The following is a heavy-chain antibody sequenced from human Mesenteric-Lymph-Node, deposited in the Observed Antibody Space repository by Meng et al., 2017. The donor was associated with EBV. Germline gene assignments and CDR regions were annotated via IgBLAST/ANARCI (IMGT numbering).Heavy chain of an antibody. CDR1: GASFSGYY. V-gene: IGHV4-34*11. J-gene: IGHJ4*02. Sequence: QVQLQQWGACLLKPSETLSLTCAVYGASFSGYYWGWIRQPPGKGLEWIGYIYYSGTTNYNPSLKGRVTISLDTSKNQFSLKLSSVTAADTAVYYCVRGAAIGPRYFDYWGQGTLVTVSS. CDR3: VRGAAIGPRYFDY. CDR2: IYYSGTT. D-gene: IGHD2-2*02.